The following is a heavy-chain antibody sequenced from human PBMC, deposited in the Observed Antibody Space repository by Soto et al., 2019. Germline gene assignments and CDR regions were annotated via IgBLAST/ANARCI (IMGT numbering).Heavy chain of an antibody. Sequence: GASVKVSCKASGYTFTDYYMHWLRQAPGQGLEWMGWINPNSGGTNYAQKFQGGVTMTRDTSISTAYMELNRLRSDDTAVYYCARDQSPSSGWPGMDVWGQGTTVTVSS. J-gene: IGHJ6*02. CDR2: INPNSGGT. V-gene: IGHV1-2*02. D-gene: IGHD6-19*01. CDR3: ARDQSPSSGWPGMDV. CDR1: GYTFTDYY.